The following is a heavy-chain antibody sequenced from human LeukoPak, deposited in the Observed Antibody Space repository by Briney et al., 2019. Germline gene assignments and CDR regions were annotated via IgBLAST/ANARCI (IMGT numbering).Heavy chain of an antibody. Sequence: SETLSLTCAVYGGSFSGYYWSWIRQPPGKGLEWIGEINHSGSTNYNPSLKSRVTISVDTSKNQFSLKLSSVTAADTAVYYCARARDYYDSSGLDIDAFDIWGQGTMVTVSS. CDR2: INHSGST. V-gene: IGHV4-34*01. D-gene: IGHD3-22*01. CDR1: GGSFSGYY. CDR3: ARARDYYDSSGLDIDAFDI. J-gene: IGHJ3*02.